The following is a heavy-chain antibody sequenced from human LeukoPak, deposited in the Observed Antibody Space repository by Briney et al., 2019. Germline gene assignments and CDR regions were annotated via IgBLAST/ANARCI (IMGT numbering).Heavy chain of an antibody. Sequence: GGSLRLSCAASGVTLSRKYMSWVRQAPGKGLEGVSVIYSGGSTYYSDSVKGRFTISRHNSKNTLYLQMNSLRAEDTAVYYCATQSWGHSGSYEMDVWGQGTTVTVSS. V-gene: IGHV3-53*04. CDR2: IYSGGST. J-gene: IGHJ6*02. CDR3: ATQSWGHSGSYEMDV. D-gene: IGHD1-26*01. CDR1: GVTLSRKY.